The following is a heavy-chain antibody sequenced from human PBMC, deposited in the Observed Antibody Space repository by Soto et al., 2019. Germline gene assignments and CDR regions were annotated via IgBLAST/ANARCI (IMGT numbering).Heavy chain of an antibody. CDR2: IYYSGST. CDR3: ARGRIVYPDYYDSSGYSLFDY. V-gene: IGHV4-59*01. J-gene: IGHJ4*02. Sequence: SETLSLTCTVSGGSISSYYWSWIRQPPGKGLEWIGYIYYSGSTNYNPSLKSRVTISVDTSKNQFSLKLSSVTAADTAVYYCARGRIVYPDYYDSSGYSLFDYWGQGTLVTVSS. CDR1: GGSISSYY. D-gene: IGHD3-22*01.